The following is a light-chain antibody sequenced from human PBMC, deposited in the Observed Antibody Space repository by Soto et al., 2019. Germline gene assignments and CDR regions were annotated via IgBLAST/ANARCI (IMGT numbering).Light chain of an antibody. Sequence: EIVMTQSPATLSVSPGERATLSCRASQSVRSKLAWYQQKPGQAPRLLIYDASTRAPGVPARFSGSWSGTEFPLTISSLQAEGFAVYSCQHCSNWPAFGQGTKVEIK. V-gene: IGKV3-15*01. CDR2: DAS. CDR3: QHCSNWPA. J-gene: IGKJ1*01. CDR1: QSVRSK.